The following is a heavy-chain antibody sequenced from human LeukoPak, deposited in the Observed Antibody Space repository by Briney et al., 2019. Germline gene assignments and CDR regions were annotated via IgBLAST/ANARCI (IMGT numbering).Heavy chain of an antibody. J-gene: IGHJ6*04. CDR3: STEPDEEVAAYYGLDV. Sequence: GGSLRLPCAASGFTFTNAWMTWLRQGPGKGLEWVGRIKSKTSGETTDYAAPVKGRFTISRDDSKNTLYLRMNDLKIEDTAVYYCSTEPDEEVAAYYGLDVWGKGTTVTVS. V-gene: IGHV3-15*01. D-gene: IGHD2-15*01. CDR1: GFTFTNAW. CDR2: IKSKTSGETT.